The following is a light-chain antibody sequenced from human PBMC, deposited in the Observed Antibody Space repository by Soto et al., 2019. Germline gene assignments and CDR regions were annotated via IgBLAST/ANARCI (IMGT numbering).Light chain of an antibody. J-gene: IGKJ3*01. CDR2: AAS. Sequence: DLQMTQSPSSLSASVGDRVTITCRASQSISTYLNWYQQKPGQAPTLLIYAASSLQSGVPSRFSGSGSETDFTLTISSLQPEDFAAYYCQQSYSTPFTFGPGTKVDIK. CDR3: QQSYSTPFT. CDR1: QSISTY. V-gene: IGKV1-39*01.